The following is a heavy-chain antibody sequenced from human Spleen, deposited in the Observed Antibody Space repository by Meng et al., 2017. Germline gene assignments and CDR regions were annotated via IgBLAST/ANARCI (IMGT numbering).Heavy chain of an antibody. J-gene: IGHJ4*02. CDR1: GYTFTSYG. CDR2: ISAYNGAT. CDR3: ARDHSSSWYYFDF. Sequence: ASVKVSCKASGYTFTSYGISWVRQAPGQGLEWMGWISAYNGATKYAQKLQGRVTLTTDTSTSTAYMELRSLRSDDTAVYYCARDHSSSWYYFDFWGQGTLVTVSS. V-gene: IGHV1-18*01. D-gene: IGHD6-13*01.